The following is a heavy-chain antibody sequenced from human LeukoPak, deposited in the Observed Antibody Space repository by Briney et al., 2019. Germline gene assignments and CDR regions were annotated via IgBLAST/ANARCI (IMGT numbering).Heavy chain of an antibody. J-gene: IGHJ6*02. D-gene: IGHD1-7*01. CDR1: GASISSGDYY. CDR2: IYYSGST. Sequence: SETLSLTCTVSGASISSGDYYWSWIRQPPGKGLECIGHIYYSGSTYYNPSLKSRVTITVDTSKNQFSLKLSSVTAADTAVYYCAREGITGTTPPRYYYYYGMDVWGQGTTVTVSS. CDR3: AREGITGTTPPRYYYYYGMDV. V-gene: IGHV4-30-4*01.